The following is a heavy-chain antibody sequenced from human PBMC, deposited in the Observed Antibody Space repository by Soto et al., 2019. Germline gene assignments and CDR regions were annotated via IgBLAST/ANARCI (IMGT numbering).Heavy chain of an antibody. CDR2: VRSKAYGGTT. CDR1: GFTFSDYA. CDR3: TRGPMVRGVINYYYAMDV. V-gene: IGHV3-49*04. J-gene: IGHJ6*02. Sequence: PGGSLRLSCTASGFTFSDYALSWARQAPGKGLEWVGFVRSKAYGGTTEYAASVKVTYINSRDDSKRIAYLQMNSLKTEDKAVFYCTRGPMVRGVINYYYAMDVWGQGTTVTVSS. D-gene: IGHD3-10*01.